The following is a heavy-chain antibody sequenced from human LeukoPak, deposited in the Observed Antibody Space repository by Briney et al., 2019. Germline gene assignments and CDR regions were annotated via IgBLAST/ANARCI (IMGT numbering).Heavy chain of an antibody. CDR1: GFTFSSYS. J-gene: IGHJ6*02. CDR2: LSTTSHYI. CDR3: ASNGDYYYNGMDV. V-gene: IGHV3-21*01. Sequence: PGGSLRLSCAASGFTFSSYSMNWVRQAPGKGLEWVSSLSTTSHYIYYADSVRGRFTISRDNGKNSLYLQMNSLRAEDTAVYYCASNGDYYYNGMDVWGLGTTVTVSS.